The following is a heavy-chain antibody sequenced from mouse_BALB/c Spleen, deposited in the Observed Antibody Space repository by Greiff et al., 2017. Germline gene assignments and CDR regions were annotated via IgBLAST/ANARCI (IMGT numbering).Heavy chain of an antibody. D-gene: IGHD1-1*01. J-gene: IGHJ2*01. CDR2: IWAGGST. CDR1: GFSLTSYG. Sequence: QVQLQQSGPGLVAPSQSLSITCTVSGFSLTSYGVHWVRQPPGKGLEWLGVIWAGGSTNYNSALMSRLSISKDNSKSQVFLKMNSLQTDDTAMYYCARGGSYGSSPYYFDYWGQGTTLTVSS. CDR3: ARGGSYGSSPYYFDY. V-gene: IGHV2-9*02.